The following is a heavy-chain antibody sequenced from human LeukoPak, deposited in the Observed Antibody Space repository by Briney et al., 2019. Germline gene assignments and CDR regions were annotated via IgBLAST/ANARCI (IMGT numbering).Heavy chain of an antibody. CDR1: GFTFSNHH. CDR3: ARWNYDSGSWVRDY. D-gene: IGHD3-10*01. Sequence: GGSLRLSCAGSGFTFSNHHMNWVRRAPGKGLEWVAKIKQDGGEKHYVDSVKGRFTISRDNAKNSLYLQMNSLRVEDTAMYYCARWNYDSGSWVRDYWGQGTLVTVSS. J-gene: IGHJ4*02. V-gene: IGHV3-7*05. CDR2: IKQDGGEK.